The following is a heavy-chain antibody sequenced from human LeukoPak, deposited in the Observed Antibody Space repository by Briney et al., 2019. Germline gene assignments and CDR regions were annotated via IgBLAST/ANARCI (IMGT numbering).Heavy chain of an antibody. V-gene: IGHV3-15*01. J-gene: IGHJ3*02. CDR1: GFTFSSYS. CDR3: TTGDSSPLDAFDI. Sequence: GGSLRLSCAASGFTFSSYSMNWVRQAPGKGLEWVGRIKSKTDGGTTDYAAPVKGRFTISRDDSKNTLYLQMNSLKTEDTAVYYCTTGDSSPLDAFDIWGQGTMVTVSS. D-gene: IGHD3-22*01. CDR2: IKSKTDGGTT.